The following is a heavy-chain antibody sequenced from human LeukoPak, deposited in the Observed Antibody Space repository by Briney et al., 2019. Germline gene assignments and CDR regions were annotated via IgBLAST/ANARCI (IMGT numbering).Heavy chain of an antibody. J-gene: IGHJ4*02. CDR3: AKAQRSGYSYGNYFDN. V-gene: IGHV3-23*01. CDR2: ISGGSGGT. Sequence: PGGSLRLSCAASGFTFGNYAMSWVRQAPGQGLEWVSAISGGSGGTFYAHSVKGRVTISRDTSENTLILQMKSLKAEDTAVYYCAKAQRSGYSYGNYFDNWGQGTLVTVSS. CDR1: GFTFGNYA. D-gene: IGHD5-18*01.